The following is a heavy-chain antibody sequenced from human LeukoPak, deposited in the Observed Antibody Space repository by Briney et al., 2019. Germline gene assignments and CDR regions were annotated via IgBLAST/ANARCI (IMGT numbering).Heavy chain of an antibody. CDR2: ISSSSSYI. D-gene: IGHD5-18*01. Sequence: PGGSLRLSCAASGFTFSSYSMNWVRQAPGKGLEWVSSISSSSSYIYYADSVKGRFTISRDNAKNSLYLQMNSLRAEDTAVYYCAKDPMVNGGALTYYFDYWGQGTLVTVSS. CDR3: AKDPMVNGGALTYYFDY. V-gene: IGHV3-21*01. J-gene: IGHJ4*02. CDR1: GFTFSSYS.